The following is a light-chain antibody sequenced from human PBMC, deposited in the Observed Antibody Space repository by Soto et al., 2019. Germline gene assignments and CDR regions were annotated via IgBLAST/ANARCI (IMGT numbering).Light chain of an antibody. CDR3: SSYTSSSSVI. CDR2: EVS. V-gene: IGLV2-14*01. CDR1: SSDVGGHNY. Sequence: QSALTQPASVSGSPGQSITISCTGTSSDVGGHNYVSWYQQHPGEVPKLMIYEVSNRPSGVSNRFSGSKSGNTASLTISGLQAEDEGDYYCSSYTSSSSVIFGGGTKLTVL. J-gene: IGLJ2*01.